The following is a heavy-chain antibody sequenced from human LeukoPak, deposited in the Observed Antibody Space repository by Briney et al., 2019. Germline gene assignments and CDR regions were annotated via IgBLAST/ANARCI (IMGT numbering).Heavy chain of an antibody. CDR1: GYTFTSNG. Sequence: ASVKVSCEASGYTFTSNGISWVRQAPGQGLEWMGWINPYIDNTNYAQKLQGRVTMTTDTSTTTAYMELRSLRSDDTAVYYCARVDSRSNACDYWGQGTLVTVSS. D-gene: IGHD4-11*01. J-gene: IGHJ4*02. CDR3: ARVDSRSNACDY. CDR2: INPYIDNT. V-gene: IGHV1-18*01.